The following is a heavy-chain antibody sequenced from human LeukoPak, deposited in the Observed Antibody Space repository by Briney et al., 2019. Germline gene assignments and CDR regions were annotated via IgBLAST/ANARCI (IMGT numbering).Heavy chain of an antibody. CDR2: INAGNGNT. J-gene: IGHJ4*02. D-gene: IGHD3-22*01. CDR3: ARAITYFVPYYYDSSGIKGPPGGY. V-gene: IGHV1-3*01. CDR1: GYTFTSYA. Sequence: ASVKVSCKASGYTFTSYAMHWVRQAPGQRLEWMGWINAGNGNTKYSRKFQGRVTITRDTSASTAYMELSSLRSEDTAVYYCARAITYFVPYYYDSSGIKGPPGGYWGQGTLVTVSS.